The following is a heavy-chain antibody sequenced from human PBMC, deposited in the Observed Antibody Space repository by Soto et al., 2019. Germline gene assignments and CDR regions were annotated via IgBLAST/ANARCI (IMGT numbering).Heavy chain of an antibody. CDR2: ISAGGGST. Sequence: GGSLRLSCAASGFTFSSYDMTWVRQAPGKGLEWVSGISAGGGSTYYADYVKGRFTISRDNSKNTLNLQMNSLRAEDTAVYYCATYCRGGSCFFPAGYWGQGALVTVSS. D-gene: IGHD2-15*01. CDR3: ATYCRGGSCFFPAGY. CDR1: GFTFSSYD. J-gene: IGHJ4*02. V-gene: IGHV3-23*01.